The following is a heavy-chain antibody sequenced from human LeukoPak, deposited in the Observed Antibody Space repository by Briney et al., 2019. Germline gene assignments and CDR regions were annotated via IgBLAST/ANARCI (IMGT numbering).Heavy chain of an antibody. CDR3: ARAGNSSSRRYFDY. J-gene: IGHJ4*02. CDR1: GFTFSSYG. CDR2: IWYDGSNK. Sequence: PGGSLRLSCAASGFTFSSYGMHWVRQAPGKGLEWVAVIWYDGSNKYYADSVKGRFTISRDNSKNTLYLQMNSLRAEDTAVYYCARAGNSSSRRYFDYWGQGTLVTVSS. V-gene: IGHV3-33*01. D-gene: IGHD6-6*01.